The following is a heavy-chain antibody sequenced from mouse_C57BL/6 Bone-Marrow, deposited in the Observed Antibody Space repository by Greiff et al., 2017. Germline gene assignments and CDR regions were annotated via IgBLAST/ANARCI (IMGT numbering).Heavy chain of an antibody. CDR1: GYTFTSYG. V-gene: IGHV1-81*01. Sequence: QVQLQQSGAELARPGASVKLSCKASGYTFTSYGISWVKQRTGQGLEWIGEIYPRSGNTYYNEKFKGKATLTADKSSSTAYMELRSLTSEDSAVYFCARDRYYGSPWYFDVWGTGTAITVSS. CDR2: IYPRSGNT. J-gene: IGHJ1*03. CDR3: ARDRYYGSPWYFDV. D-gene: IGHD1-1*01.